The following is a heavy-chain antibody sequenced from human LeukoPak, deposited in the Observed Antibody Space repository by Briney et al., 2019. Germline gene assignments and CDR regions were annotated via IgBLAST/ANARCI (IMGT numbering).Heavy chain of an antibody. CDR1: GFTFSIYA. V-gene: IGHV3-30*18. CDR3: AKRGYYYDSSGYYSRTYFDY. CDR2: ISYDGSNK. Sequence: GGSLRLSCAASGFTFSIYAMTWVRQAPGKGLEWVAVISYDGSNKYYADSVKGRFTISRDNSKNTLYLQMNSLRAEDTAVYYCAKRGYYYDSSGYYSRTYFDYWGQGTLVIVSS. J-gene: IGHJ4*02. D-gene: IGHD3-22*01.